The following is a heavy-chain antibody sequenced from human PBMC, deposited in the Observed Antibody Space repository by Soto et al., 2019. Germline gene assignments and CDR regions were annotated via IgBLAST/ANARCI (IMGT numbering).Heavy chain of an antibody. Sequence: EVQLVETGGGLIQPGGSLRLSCAASGFTVSNNYMSWVRQAPGKGLEWVSLIYSGGSTYYADSVKGRFTISRDNSKNTLYLQMNSLRTEDTAVYYCATYSSLDDWGKGALVSGSS. D-gene: IGHD6-13*01. CDR1: GFTVSNNY. V-gene: IGHV3-53*02. CDR3: ATYSSLDD. J-gene: IGHJ4*02. CDR2: IYSGGST.